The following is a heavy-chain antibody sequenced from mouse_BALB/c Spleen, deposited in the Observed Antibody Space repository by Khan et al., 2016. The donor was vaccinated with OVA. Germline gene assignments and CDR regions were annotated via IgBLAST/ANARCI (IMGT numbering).Heavy chain of an antibody. CDR1: GDSITSGY. D-gene: IGHD2-12*01. V-gene: IGHV3-8*02. Sequence: EVKLEESGPSLVKPSQTLSLTCSVTGDSITSGYWNWIRKFPGNKLEYMGYIIYTGYTYYNPSLQSRISITRHTSKNQYYLQLNSVTEEDTATYYCARSTYRYAFVYWGQGTLVTVSA. CDR3: ARSTYRYAFVY. J-gene: IGHJ3*01. CDR2: IIYTGYT.